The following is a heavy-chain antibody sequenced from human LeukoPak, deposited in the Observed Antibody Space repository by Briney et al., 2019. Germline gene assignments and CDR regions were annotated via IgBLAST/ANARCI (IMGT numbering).Heavy chain of an antibody. Sequence: ASVKDPCKASGYTFTSYGISWVRQAPGQGLEWMGWISAYNGNTNYAQKLQGRVTMTTDTSTSTAYMELRSLRSDDTAVYYCARDPRITMGRGKPWGLDYWGQGTLVTVSS. V-gene: IGHV1-18*04. CDR2: ISAYNGNT. CDR1: GYTFTSYG. J-gene: IGHJ4*02. D-gene: IGHD3-10*01. CDR3: ARDPRITMGRGKPWGLDY.